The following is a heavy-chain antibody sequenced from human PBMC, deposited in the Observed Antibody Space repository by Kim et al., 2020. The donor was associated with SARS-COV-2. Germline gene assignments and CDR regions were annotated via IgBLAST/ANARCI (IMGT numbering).Heavy chain of an antibody. CDR3: ASTENDY. V-gene: IGHV4-34*01. Sequence: SETLSLTCAVYGGSFSGYYWSWIRQPPGKGLEWIGEINHSGSTNYNPSLKSRVTISVDTSKNQFSLKLSSVTAADTAVYYCASTENDYWGQGTLVTVSS. CDR1: GGSFSGYY. J-gene: IGHJ4*02. CDR2: INHSGST.